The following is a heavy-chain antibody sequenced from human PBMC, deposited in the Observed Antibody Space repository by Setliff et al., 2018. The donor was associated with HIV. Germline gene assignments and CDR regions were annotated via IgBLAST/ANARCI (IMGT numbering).Heavy chain of an antibody. D-gene: IGHD3-3*01. Sequence: GGSLRLSCAASGFTFSSYGIHWVRQAPGKGLEWVALIWYDGSNKYYADSVKGRFTISRDNFKNTLYLQMSSLRAEDTAVYYCAKDRLEWLAPDGFDIWGLGTMVTVSS. CDR3: AKDRLEWLAPDGFDI. CDR1: GFTFSSYG. J-gene: IGHJ3*02. CDR2: IWYDGSNK. V-gene: IGHV3-33*06.